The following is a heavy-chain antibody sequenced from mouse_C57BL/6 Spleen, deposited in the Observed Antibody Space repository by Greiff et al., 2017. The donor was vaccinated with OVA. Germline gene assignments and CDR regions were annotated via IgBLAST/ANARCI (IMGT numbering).Heavy chain of an antibody. V-gene: IGHV1-22*01. D-gene: IGHD2-2*01. CDR1: GYTFTDYN. J-gene: IGHJ1*03. CDR3: AGGRGYGYVWYYDV. CDR2: INPNNGGT. Sequence: EVQLQQSGPELVKPGASVKMSCKASGYTFTDYNMHWVKQSPGKSLEWIGYINPNNGGTSYNQKFKGKATLTVNKSSSTAYMELRSLTSEDSAVYYCAGGRGYGYVWYYDVWGTGTTVTVSS.